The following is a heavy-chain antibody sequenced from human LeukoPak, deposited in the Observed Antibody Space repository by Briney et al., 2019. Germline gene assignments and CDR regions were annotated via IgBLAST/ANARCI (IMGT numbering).Heavy chain of an antibody. J-gene: IGHJ3*02. CDR3: AREYGSGSYYHHDAFDI. V-gene: IGHV4-61*10. CDR1: GGSVTSGNYY. CDR2: IYYSGST. D-gene: IGHD3-10*01. Sequence: SQTLSLTCTVSGGSVTSGNYYWNWIRQPAGKGLEWIGYIYYSGSTNYNPSLKSRVTISVDTSKNQFSLKLSSVTAADTAVYYCAREYGSGSYYHHDAFDIWGQGTMVTVSS.